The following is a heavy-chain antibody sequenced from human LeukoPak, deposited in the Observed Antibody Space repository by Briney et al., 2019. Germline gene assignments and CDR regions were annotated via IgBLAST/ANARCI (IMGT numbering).Heavy chain of an antibody. D-gene: IGHD5-18*01. Sequence: ASVKVSCKASGYTFTSYYMHWVRQAPGQGLEWMGIINPSGGSTSYAQKFQGRVTMTRDTSTSTVYMELSSLRSEDPAVYYCARVGAAMVHFDYWGQGTLVTVSS. CDR2: INPSGGST. CDR3: ARVGAAMVHFDY. V-gene: IGHV1-46*01. J-gene: IGHJ4*02. CDR1: GYTFTSYY.